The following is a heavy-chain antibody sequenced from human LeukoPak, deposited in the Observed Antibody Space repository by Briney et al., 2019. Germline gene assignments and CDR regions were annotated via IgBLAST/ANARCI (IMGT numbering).Heavy chain of an antibody. CDR3: ARRVSVRGYSSSWVDY. J-gene: IGHJ4*02. CDR1: GYSFTSYW. D-gene: IGHD6-13*01. CDR2: IYPGDSDT. V-gene: IGHV5-51*01. Sequence: GESLKISCKGSGYSFTSYWIGWVRQMPGKGLEWMGVIYPGDSDTRYSPSFQGQVTTSADKSISTAYLQWSSLKASDTAMYYCARRVSVRGYSSSWVDYWGQGTLVTVSS.